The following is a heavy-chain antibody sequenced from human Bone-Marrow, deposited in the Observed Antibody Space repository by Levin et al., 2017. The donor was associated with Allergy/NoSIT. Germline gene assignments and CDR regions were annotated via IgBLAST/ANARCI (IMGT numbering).Heavy chain of an antibody. CDR1: GGFFSSYA. Sequence: SVKVSCKASGGFFSSYAFNWVRQAPGQGLEWMGGIIPVLGTATNAQNFQSRLTITADDSTSTVYMELSSLRSEDTAVYYCARDSFTTVAGAWFDPWGQGTPVTVSS. D-gene: IGHD6-19*01. V-gene: IGHV1-69*13. CDR2: IIPVLGTA. J-gene: IGHJ5*02. CDR3: ARDSFTTVAGAWFDP.